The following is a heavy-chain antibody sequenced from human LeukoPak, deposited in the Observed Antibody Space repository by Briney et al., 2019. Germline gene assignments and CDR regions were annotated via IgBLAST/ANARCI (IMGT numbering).Heavy chain of an antibody. J-gene: IGHJ6*04. CDR3: AELGITMIGGV. Sequence: PGGTLRLSCAASGFTFSSYGMSWVRQAPGKGLEWVAFIRYDGNDKDYADSVKGRFIISRDNSKNTLYLQMNSLRAEDTAVYYCAELGITMIGGVWGKGTTVTISS. D-gene: IGHD3-10*02. V-gene: IGHV3-30*02. CDR1: GFTFSSYG. CDR2: IRYDGNDK.